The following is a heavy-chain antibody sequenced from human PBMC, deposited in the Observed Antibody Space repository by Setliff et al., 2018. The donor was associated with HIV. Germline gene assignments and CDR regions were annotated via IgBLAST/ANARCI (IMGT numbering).Heavy chain of an antibody. D-gene: IGHD3-10*01. Sequence: SCTVSGGSISSYCWNWLRQSPGRGLEWIGFIFSSGNTKYNPSLQSRVTMSIDTSKNQFSLNLTSVTAADTAVYYCARRIDNSGSFPDKNWFDTWGQGSLVTVSS. J-gene: IGHJ5*02. V-gene: IGHV4-4*09. CDR3: ARRIDNSGSFPDKNWFDT. CDR1: GGSISSYC. CDR2: IFSSGNT.